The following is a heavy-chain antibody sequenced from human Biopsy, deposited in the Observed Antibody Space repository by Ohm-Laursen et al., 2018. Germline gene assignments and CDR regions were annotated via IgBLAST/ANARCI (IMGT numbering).Heavy chain of an antibody. J-gene: IGHJ4*02. V-gene: IGHV4-59*01. CDR3: ARDSRGGHLNTTLITGKNLDS. D-gene: IGHD3-16*01. Sequence: SDTLSLTGTVSSDSISNYYWTWIRQSPGKGLEWIGYIYYTGSNNYNPSVKSRVTISVDTSKNQFSLKLNSVTAADTAVYFCARDSRGGHLNTTLITGKNLDSWGQGILVTVSS. CDR1: SDSISNYY. CDR2: IYYTGSN.